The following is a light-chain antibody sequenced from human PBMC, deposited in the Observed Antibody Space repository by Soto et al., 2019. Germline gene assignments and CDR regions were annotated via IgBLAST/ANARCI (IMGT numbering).Light chain of an antibody. CDR2: GAS. CDR3: QQYSNWPPWT. V-gene: IGKV3-15*01. J-gene: IGKJ1*01. CDR1: QSVSTN. Sequence: EIVLTQSPDTLSLSPGERATLSCRASQSVSTNSLAWYQQKPGQAPRPLIYGASSRATGIPARFSGSGSGTEFTLTISSLQSEDSAVYYCQQYSNWPPWTFGQGTKVDIK.